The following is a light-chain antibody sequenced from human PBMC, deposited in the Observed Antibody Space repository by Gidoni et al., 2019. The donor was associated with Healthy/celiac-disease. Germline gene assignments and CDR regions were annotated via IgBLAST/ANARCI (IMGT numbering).Light chain of an antibody. J-gene: IGKJ4*01. Sequence: IVLTQSPATLSLYPGERATLSCRASQSVSSYLAWYQQKPGQAPRLLIYDASNRATGIPARFSGSGSGTDFTRTISSLEPEDFAVYYCQQRSNWPLTFGGGTKVEIK. V-gene: IGKV3-11*01. CDR2: DAS. CDR1: QSVSSY. CDR3: QQRSNWPLT.